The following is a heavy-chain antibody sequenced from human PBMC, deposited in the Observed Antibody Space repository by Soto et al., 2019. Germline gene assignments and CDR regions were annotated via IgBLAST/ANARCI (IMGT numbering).Heavy chain of an antibody. CDR1: GYTFTSYD. CDR3: ARVAEMATIPDY. CDR2: MSPNSGNT. J-gene: IGHJ4*02. Sequence: ASVKVSCKASGYTFTSYDINWVRQATGQGLEWMGWMSPNSGNTGYAQKFQGRVTMTRNTSISTAYMELSSLRSEDTAVYYCARVAEMATIPDYWGQGTLVTVSS. V-gene: IGHV1-8*01. D-gene: IGHD5-12*01.